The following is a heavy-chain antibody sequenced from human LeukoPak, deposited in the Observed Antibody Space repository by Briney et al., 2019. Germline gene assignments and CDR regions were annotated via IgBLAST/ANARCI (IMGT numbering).Heavy chain of an antibody. D-gene: IGHD3-22*01. Sequence: PSETLSLTCAVSGGSISSSNWWSWVRQPPGKGLEWIGEIYHSGSTNYNPSLKSRVTISVDKSKNQFSLKLSSVTAADTAVYYCARRGVVIITSLYWYFDLWGRGTLVTVSS. CDR1: GGSISSSNW. CDR3: ARRGVVIITSLYWYFDL. CDR2: IYHSGST. J-gene: IGHJ2*01. V-gene: IGHV4-4*02.